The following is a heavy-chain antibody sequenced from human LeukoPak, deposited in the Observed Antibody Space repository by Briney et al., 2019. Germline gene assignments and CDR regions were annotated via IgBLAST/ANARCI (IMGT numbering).Heavy chain of an antibody. J-gene: IGHJ3*02. Sequence: GGSLRLSCAASGFTFSSYSMNWVRQPPGKGLEWVSSISSSSSYIYYADSWKDRFTISRDNAKNSVYLPMKSLSAEDTAVYSCARTFRIAENAFDIWGQGTMVTVSS. CDR3: ARTFRIAENAFDI. CDR2: ISSSSSYI. V-gene: IGHV3-21*01. D-gene: IGHD6-13*01. CDR1: GFTFSSYS.